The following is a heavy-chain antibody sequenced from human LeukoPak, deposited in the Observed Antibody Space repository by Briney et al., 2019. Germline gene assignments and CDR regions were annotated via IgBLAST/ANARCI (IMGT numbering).Heavy chain of an antibody. D-gene: IGHD3-9*01. CDR2: LSVSGGNT. Sequence: GGSLRLSCAASGFTFSNYAMSWVRQAPGKGLEWVSTLSVSGGNTYYADSVKGRFTISRDNAKNSLYLQMNSLRAEDTAVYYCARAVTNYDILTGYYMDYFDYWGQGTLVTVSS. CDR1: GFTFSNYA. J-gene: IGHJ4*02. CDR3: ARAVTNYDILTGYYMDYFDY. V-gene: IGHV3-23*01.